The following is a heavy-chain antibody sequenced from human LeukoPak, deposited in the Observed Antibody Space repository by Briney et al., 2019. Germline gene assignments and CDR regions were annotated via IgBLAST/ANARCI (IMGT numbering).Heavy chain of an antibody. CDR1: GFPFNTYW. V-gene: IGHV3-7*01. Sequence: GGSLRLSCAASGFPFNTYWMSWVRQSPGKGLQWVANIKPDGSDKYYVDSVRGRFTVSRDNAKNSLYLHLSSLGADDTAVYYCARGTGVYYIYWGQGTLVSVSS. J-gene: IGHJ4*02. D-gene: IGHD1-26*01. CDR3: ARGTGVYYIY. CDR2: IKPDGSDK.